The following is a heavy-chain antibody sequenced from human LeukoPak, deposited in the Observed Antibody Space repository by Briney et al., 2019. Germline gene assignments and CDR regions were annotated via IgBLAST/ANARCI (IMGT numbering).Heavy chain of an antibody. CDR2: ISDSGDTT. Sequence: GGSLRLSCAASGFIFSSYGMSWVRLAPGKGLEWVSSISDSGDTTFYADFLKGRFTVSRDNSKNTLCLQMNSLTADDTAVYYCAKAGDSAYYHDKSGYYYWGQGTLVTVSS. CDR1: GFIFSSYG. V-gene: IGHV3-23*01. D-gene: IGHD3-22*01. CDR3: AKAGDSAYYHDKSGYYY. J-gene: IGHJ4*02.